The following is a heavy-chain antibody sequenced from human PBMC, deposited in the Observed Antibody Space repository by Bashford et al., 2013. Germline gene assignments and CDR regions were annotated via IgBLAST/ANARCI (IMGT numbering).Heavy chain of an antibody. CDR2: IRTKADNYAT. CDR1: GFTFSSHG. J-gene: IGHJ4*02. Sequence: GSLRLSCAASGFTFSSHGMHWVRQASGKGLEWVGRIRTKADNYATAYAASVRGRFTISRDDGKNTAYLQMDSLETEDTAVYYCSRLVEWSVTSRNHYWGQGTLVTVSS. D-gene: IGHD2-2*01. V-gene: IGHV3-73*01. CDR3: SRLVEWSVTSRNHY.